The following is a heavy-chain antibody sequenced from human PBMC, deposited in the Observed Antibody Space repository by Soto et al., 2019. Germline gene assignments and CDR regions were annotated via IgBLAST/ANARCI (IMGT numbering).Heavy chain of an antibody. D-gene: IGHD2-8*01. CDR3: AREGPEMGY. Sequence: GGSLRLSCAASGFTFGMYWMSWVRQAPGKGLEWVANIKQDGSEKYYVDSVKGRFTISRDNAKNSLYLQLNSLRAEDTAVYYGAREGPEMGYWGQGTLVTVSS. J-gene: IGHJ4*02. CDR1: GFTFGMYW. V-gene: IGHV3-7*04. CDR2: IKQDGSEK.